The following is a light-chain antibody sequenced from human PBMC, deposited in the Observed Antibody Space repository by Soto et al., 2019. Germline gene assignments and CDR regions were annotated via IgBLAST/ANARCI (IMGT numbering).Light chain of an antibody. V-gene: IGKV3-11*01. Sequence: EIVLTQSPATLSLSPGERATLSCRASQSVSSYIAWYQQKPGQAPRLLIYDASNRATGIPARFSGSGSGTDFTLTISSLEPEDFAVYYCQQRSNWPPTWSFGQGTKVVIK. CDR1: QSVSSY. CDR2: DAS. CDR3: QQRSNWPPTWS. J-gene: IGKJ1*01.